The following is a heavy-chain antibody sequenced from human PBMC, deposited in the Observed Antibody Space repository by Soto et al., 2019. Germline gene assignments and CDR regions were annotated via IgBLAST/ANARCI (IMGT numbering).Heavy chain of an antibody. CDR1: GFTFSSYA. Sequence: GGSLRLSCAASGFTFSSYAMHWVRQAPGKGLEWVAVISYDGSNKYYADSVKGRFTISRDNSKNTLYLQMNSLRAEDTAVYYCAATEWFGELLFDYCGQGTLVTVSS. J-gene: IGHJ4*02. V-gene: IGHV3-30*04. CDR3: AATEWFGELLFDY. D-gene: IGHD3-10*01. CDR2: ISYDGSNK.